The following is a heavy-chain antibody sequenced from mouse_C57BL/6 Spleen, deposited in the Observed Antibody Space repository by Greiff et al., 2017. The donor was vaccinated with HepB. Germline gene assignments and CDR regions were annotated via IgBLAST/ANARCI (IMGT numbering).Heavy chain of an antibody. J-gene: IGHJ2*01. V-gene: IGHV1-82*01. CDR1: GYAFSSSW. CDR3: ARFLYGNYGYFDY. D-gene: IGHD2-10*02. Sequence: VQLQQSGPELVKPGASVKISCKASGYAFSSSWMNWVKQRPGKGLEWIGRIYPGDGDTNYNGKFKGKATLTADKSSSTAYMQLSSLTSEDSAFYFCARFLYGNYGYFDYWGQGTTLTVSS. CDR2: IYPGDGDT.